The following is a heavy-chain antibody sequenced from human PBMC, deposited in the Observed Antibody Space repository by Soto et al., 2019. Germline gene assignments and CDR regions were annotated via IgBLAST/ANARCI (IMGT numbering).Heavy chain of an antibody. Sequence: SETLSLTCTVSGGSISSGGYYWSWIRQHPGKGLEWIGYIYYSGSTYYNPSLKSRVTISVDTSKNQFSLKLSSVTAADTAVYYCAREVVAANDWFDPWGQGTLVTVSS. J-gene: IGHJ5*02. V-gene: IGHV4-31*03. CDR3: AREVVAANDWFDP. CDR2: IYYSGST. D-gene: IGHD2-15*01. CDR1: GGSISSGGYY.